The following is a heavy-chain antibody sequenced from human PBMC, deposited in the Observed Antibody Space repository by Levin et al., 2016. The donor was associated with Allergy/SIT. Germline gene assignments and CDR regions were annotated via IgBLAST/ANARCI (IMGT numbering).Heavy chain of an antibody. D-gene: IGHD3-10*01. Sequence: SETLSLTCTVSGGSISNNYWSWIRQPAGKGLEWIGRIYPTGSSNYNPSLKSRVTMSIDTSKNQFSLKLTSVTAADTAVFYCARDRVYNGSGMDAWGQGTTVTVSS. J-gene: IGHJ6*02. CDR2: IYPTGSS. CDR3: ARDRVYNGSGMDA. CDR1: GGSISNNY. V-gene: IGHV4-4*07.